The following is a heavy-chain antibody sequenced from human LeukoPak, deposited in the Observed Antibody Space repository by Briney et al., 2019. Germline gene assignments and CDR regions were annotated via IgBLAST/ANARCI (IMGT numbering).Heavy chain of an antibody. CDR1: GYTFTGYY. V-gene: IGHV1-2*02. CDR3: ARGEYSSSSPYYYYYGMDV. Sequence: GASVKVSCKASGYTFTGYYMHWVRQAPGQGLEWMGWINPNSGGTNYAQKFQGRVTMTRDTSISTAYMELSSLRSEDTAVYYCARGEYSSSSPYYYYYGMDVWGQGTTVTVSS. J-gene: IGHJ6*02. D-gene: IGHD6-6*01. CDR2: INPNSGGT.